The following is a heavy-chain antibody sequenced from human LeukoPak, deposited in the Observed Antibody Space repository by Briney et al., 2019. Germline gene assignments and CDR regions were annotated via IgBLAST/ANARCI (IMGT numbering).Heavy chain of an antibody. J-gene: IGHJ4*02. CDR2: INHSGST. CDR1: GGSFSGYY. V-gene: IGHV4-34*01. D-gene: IGHD2-2*03. Sequence: SETLSLTCAVYGGSFSGYYWSWLRQPPGKGLEWIGEINHSGSTNYNPPLKSRVTISVDTSKNQFSLKLSSVTAADTAVYYCARGPPMDIVVVPAAPSFDYWGQGTLVTVSS. CDR3: ARGPPMDIVVVPAAPSFDY.